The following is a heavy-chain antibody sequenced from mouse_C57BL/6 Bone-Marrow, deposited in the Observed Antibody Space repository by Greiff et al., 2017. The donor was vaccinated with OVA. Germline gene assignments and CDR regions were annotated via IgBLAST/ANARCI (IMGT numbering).Heavy chain of an antibody. Sequence: VKLMESGPGLVAPSQSLSITCTVSGFSLTSYAISWVRQPPGKGLEWLGVIWTGGGTNYNSALKSRLSISKDNSKSQVFLKMNSLQTDDTARDYCARKDYGSSYENFDVWGTGTTVTVSA. J-gene: IGHJ1*03. CDR1: GFSLTSYA. D-gene: IGHD1-1*01. CDR3: ARKDYGSSYENFDV. CDR2: IWTGGGT. V-gene: IGHV2-9-1*01.